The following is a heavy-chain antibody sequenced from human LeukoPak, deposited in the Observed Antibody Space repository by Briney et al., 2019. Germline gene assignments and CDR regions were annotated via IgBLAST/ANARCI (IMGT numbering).Heavy chain of an antibody. D-gene: IGHD1-1*01. CDR2: INPSGGST. J-gene: IGHJ4*02. CDR3: ATPQPGGLHFDY. V-gene: IGHV1-46*01. CDR1: GYTFTSYY. Sequence: EASVKVSCKASGYTFTSYYMHWVRQAPGQGLEWMGIINPSGGSTSYAQKFQGRVTMTRDTSTSTVYMELSSLRSEDTVVYYCATPQPGGLHFDYWGQGTLVTVSS.